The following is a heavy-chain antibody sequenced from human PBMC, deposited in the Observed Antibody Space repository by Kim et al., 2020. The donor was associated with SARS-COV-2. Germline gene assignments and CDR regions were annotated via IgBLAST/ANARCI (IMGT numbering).Heavy chain of an antibody. CDR2: ISSSSSTI. Sequence: GGSLRLSCAASGFTFSSYSMNWVRQAPGKGLEWVSYISSSSSTIYYADSVKGRFTISRDNAKNSLYLQMNSLRDEDTAVYYCARDSSGDYESPGYYYGMDVWGQGTTVTVSS. J-gene: IGHJ6*02. V-gene: IGHV3-48*02. CDR3: ARDSSGDYESPGYYYGMDV. D-gene: IGHD4-17*01. CDR1: GFTFSSYS.